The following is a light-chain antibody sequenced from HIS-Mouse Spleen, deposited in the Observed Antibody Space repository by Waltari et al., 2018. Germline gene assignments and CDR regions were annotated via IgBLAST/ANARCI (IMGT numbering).Light chain of an antibody. CDR1: QSISSW. CDR3: QQYNSYSRT. J-gene: IGKJ1*01. Sequence: DIQMTQSPSTLSASVGDRVTITCRASQSISSWLAWYQQKPGKAPKLLMYKASSLESGVPSRFSGSGSGTECTLTISSLQPDDVATYYCQQYNSYSRTFGLGTKVEIK. CDR2: KAS. V-gene: IGKV1-5*03.